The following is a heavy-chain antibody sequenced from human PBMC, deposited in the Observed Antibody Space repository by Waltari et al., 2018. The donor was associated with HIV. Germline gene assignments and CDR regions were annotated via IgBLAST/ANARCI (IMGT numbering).Heavy chain of an antibody. Sequence: EVQLVQSGAEVKKPGESLKISCKGSGYSFTSYWIGWVRQMPGKGLEWLGIIYPEYYENRYSPSLQGQVTNSADKSISTAYLQWSSLKASDTAMYYCARGDDSSGYYDAVDIWGQGTMVTVSS. D-gene: IGHD3-22*01. CDR3: ARGDDSSGYYDAVDI. J-gene: IGHJ3*02. CDR1: GYSFTSYW. V-gene: IGHV5-51*01. CDR2: IYPEYYEN.